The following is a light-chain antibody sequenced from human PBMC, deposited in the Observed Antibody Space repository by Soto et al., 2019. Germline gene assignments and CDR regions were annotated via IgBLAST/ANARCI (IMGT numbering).Light chain of an antibody. CDR3: QHLNSYPPALT. CDR1: QGISSY. J-gene: IGKJ4*01. CDR2: AAS. Sequence: IQLTQSPSSLSASVGDRVIITCRASQGISSYLAWYQQKPGKAPKLLIYAASTLQSGVPSSFSGSGSGTDFTLTISSLQPEKFATYYCQHLNSYPPALTFGGENHVEIK. V-gene: IGKV1-9*01.